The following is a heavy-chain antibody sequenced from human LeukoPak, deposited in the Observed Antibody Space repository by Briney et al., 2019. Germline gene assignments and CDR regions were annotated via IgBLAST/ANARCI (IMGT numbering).Heavy chain of an antibody. Sequence: PGGSLRLSCAASGFTFTTYGMHWVRQAPGKGLEWVAFIRYDGSNTYYADSVKGRFTISRDNAKNSLYLQMNSLRAEDTAVYYCARGALPRYCSSTSCYPYYYYMDVWGKGTTVTVSS. CDR1: GFTFTTYG. CDR3: ARGALPRYCSSTSCYPYYYYMDV. D-gene: IGHD2-2*01. J-gene: IGHJ6*03. CDR2: IRYDGSNT. V-gene: IGHV3-30*02.